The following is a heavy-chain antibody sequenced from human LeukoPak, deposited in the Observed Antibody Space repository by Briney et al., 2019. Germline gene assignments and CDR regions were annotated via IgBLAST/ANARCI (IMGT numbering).Heavy chain of an antibody. D-gene: IGHD3-22*01. V-gene: IGHV5-10-1*01. Sequence: GESLKISCKGSGYSFTSYWISWVRQMPGKGLEWMGRIDPSDSYTNYSPSFQGHVTIPADKSISTAYLQWSSLKASDTAMYYCARQDYYDSSGYWPGEDYWGQGTLVTVSS. CDR1: GYSFTSYW. CDR2: IDPSDSYT. CDR3: ARQDYYDSSGYWPGEDY. J-gene: IGHJ4*02.